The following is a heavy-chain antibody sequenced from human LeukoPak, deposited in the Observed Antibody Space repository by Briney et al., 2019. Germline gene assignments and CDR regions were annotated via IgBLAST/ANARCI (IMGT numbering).Heavy chain of an antibody. D-gene: IGHD3-10*01. CDR3: TRDRPSGNITMIRGVTLDY. Sequence: GGSLRLSCAASGFTFRSYEMNWVRQAPGMGLEWISYISSSGIAIYYADPVKGRFTISRDNAKNSLYLHMNSLRAEDTAVYYCTRDRPSGNITMIRGVTLDYWGQGTLVTVFS. CDR2: ISSSGIAI. CDR1: GFTFRSYE. V-gene: IGHV3-48*03. J-gene: IGHJ4*02.